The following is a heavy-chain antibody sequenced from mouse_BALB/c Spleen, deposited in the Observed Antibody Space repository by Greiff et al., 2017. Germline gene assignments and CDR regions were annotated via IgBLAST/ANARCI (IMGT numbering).Heavy chain of an antibody. Sequence: EVQLQESGPGLVKPSQSLSLTCSVTGYSITSGYYWNWIRQFPGNKLEWMGYISYDGSNNYNPSLKNRISITRDTSKNQFFLKLNSVTTEDTATYYCASLWLRRWFAYWGQGTLVTVSA. CDR3: ASLWLRRWFAY. D-gene: IGHD2-2*01. V-gene: IGHV3-6*02. CDR1: GYSITSGYY. CDR2: ISYDGSN. J-gene: IGHJ3*01.